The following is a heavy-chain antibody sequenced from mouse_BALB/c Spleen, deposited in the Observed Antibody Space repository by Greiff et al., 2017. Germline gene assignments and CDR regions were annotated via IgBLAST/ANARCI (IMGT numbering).Heavy chain of an antibody. CDR3: AKYYRYDVFAY. Sequence: EVQLQESGAELVKPGASVKLSCTASGFNIKDTYMHWVKQRPELGLEWIGRIDPANGNTKYDPKFQGKATITADTSSNTAYLQLSSLTSEDTAVYYCAKYYRYDVFAYWGQGTLVTVSA. J-gene: IGHJ3*01. V-gene: IGHV14-3*02. D-gene: IGHD2-14*01. CDR1: GFNIKDTY. CDR2: IDPANGNT.